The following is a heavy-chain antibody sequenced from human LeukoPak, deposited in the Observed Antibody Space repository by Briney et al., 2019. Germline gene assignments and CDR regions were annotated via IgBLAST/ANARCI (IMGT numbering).Heavy chain of an antibody. D-gene: IGHD3-3*01. J-gene: IGHJ5*02. CDR2: IYYSGST. CDR3: ARAGFYDFWSGYYLGNWFDP. CDR1: GGSISSYY. Sequence: SETLSLTCTVPGGSISSYYWSWIRQPPGKGLEWIGYIYYSGSTNYNPSLKSRVTISVDTSKDQFSLKLSSVTAADTAVYYCARAGFYDFWSGYYLGNWFDPWGQGTLVTVSS. V-gene: IGHV4-59*01.